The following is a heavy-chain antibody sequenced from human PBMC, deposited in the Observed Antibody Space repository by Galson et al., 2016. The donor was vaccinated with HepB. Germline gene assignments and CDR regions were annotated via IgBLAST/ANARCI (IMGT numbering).Heavy chain of an antibody. D-gene: IGHD5-18*01. CDR2: IYYTGST. V-gene: IGHV4-59*01. J-gene: IGHJ6*02. CDR3: ARVTIDVDAAGGEDTAFYYYYAMDV. Sequence: SETLSLTCTVSGGSITNYYWSWIRQPPGKGLEWIGYIYYTGSTNYNPSLNSRVTISLDTSKNLFSLKLSSVTAADTAVYYCARVTIDVDAAGGEDTAFYYYYAMDVWGQGTTVTVSS. CDR1: GGSITNYY.